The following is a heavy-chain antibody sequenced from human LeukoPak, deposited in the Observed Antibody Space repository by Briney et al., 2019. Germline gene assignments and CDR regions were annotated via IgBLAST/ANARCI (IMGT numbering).Heavy chain of an antibody. J-gene: IGHJ4*02. D-gene: IGHD5-18*01. Sequence: GGSLRLSCAASGFTFSDYYMSWIRQAPGKGLEWVSSISSSSSYIYYADSVKGRFTISRDNAKNSLYLQMNSLRAEDTAVYYCAREHYSYGSFDYWGQGTLVTVSS. CDR1: GFTFSDYY. V-gene: IGHV3-11*06. CDR3: AREHYSYGSFDY. CDR2: ISSSSSYI.